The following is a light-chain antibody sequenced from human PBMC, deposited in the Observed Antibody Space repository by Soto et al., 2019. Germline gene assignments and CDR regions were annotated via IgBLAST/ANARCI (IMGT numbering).Light chain of an antibody. Sequence: QSVLTQPASGSGSPGQSITMSCTGTSSDVGNYKYVSWYQQHPGKAPKLMIYEVSNRPSGVSNRFSGSKSGNTASLTISGLQAEDETDYYCFSYTSSGTYVFGTGTMVTGL. J-gene: IGLJ1*01. CDR2: EVS. CDR3: FSYTSSGTYV. CDR1: SSDVGNYKY. V-gene: IGLV2-14*01.